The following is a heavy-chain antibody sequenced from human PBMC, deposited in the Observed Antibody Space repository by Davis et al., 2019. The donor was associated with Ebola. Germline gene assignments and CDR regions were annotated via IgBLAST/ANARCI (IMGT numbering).Heavy chain of an antibody. CDR1: GFTFSSYG. Sequence: GGSLRLSCAASGFTFSSYGMHWVRQAPGKGLEWVAVIWYDGSNKYYADSVKGRFTISRDNSKNKLYLQMNSLRAEDTAVYYCARRQQLPRGYHYYGMDVWGQGTTVTVSS. V-gene: IGHV3-33*01. D-gene: IGHD6-13*01. CDR2: IWYDGSNK. CDR3: ARRQQLPRGYHYYGMDV. J-gene: IGHJ6*02.